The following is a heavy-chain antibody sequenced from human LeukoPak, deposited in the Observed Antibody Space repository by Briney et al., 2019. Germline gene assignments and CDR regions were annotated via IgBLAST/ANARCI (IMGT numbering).Heavy chain of an antibody. CDR3: AKGGWYGDYDN. D-gene: IGHD4-17*01. CDR2: ISGSGDTT. J-gene: IGHJ4*02. V-gene: IGHV3-23*01. Sequence: GGPLRLSCAASGFSFSSYAMGWFRQAPGKGLEWVSGISGSGDTTYYADSVKGRFTISRDNSKNTLYLQMNSLRGEDTAVYYCAKGGWYGDYDNWGQGTLVPVSS. CDR1: GFSFSSYA.